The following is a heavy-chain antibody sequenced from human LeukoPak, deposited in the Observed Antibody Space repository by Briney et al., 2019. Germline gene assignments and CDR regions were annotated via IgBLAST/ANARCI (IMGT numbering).Heavy chain of an antibody. V-gene: IGHV4-39*01. Sequence: SETLSLTCTVSGXSISSSSYYWGWIRQPPGKGPECIWTIYYSGSTYYTPSLKRRVTISVDTSKNQFFLKLSSVTAADTAVYYCARQGSGNYLSPVNYWGQGTLVTVSS. CDR1: GXSISSSSYY. J-gene: IGHJ4*02. D-gene: IGHD1-26*01. CDR2: IYYSGST. CDR3: ARQGSGNYLSPVNY.